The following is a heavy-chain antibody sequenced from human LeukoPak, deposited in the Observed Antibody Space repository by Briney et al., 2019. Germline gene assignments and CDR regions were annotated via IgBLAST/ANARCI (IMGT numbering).Heavy chain of an antibody. CDR3: ARAWGDSSGWHGPDY. Sequence: ASVTVSFKASGYTFTIYYMHWVRQAPGRGREGMGIITPSGSSTIHAQKFQGRVTMTRDTSTSTVYMELSSLTSDDTAVYYCARAWGDSSGWHGPDYWGQGTLVTVSS. CDR1: GYTFTIYY. D-gene: IGHD6-19*01. CDR2: ITPSGSST. V-gene: IGHV1-46*01. J-gene: IGHJ4*02.